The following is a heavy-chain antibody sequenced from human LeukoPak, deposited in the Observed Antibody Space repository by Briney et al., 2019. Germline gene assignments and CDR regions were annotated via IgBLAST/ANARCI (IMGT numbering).Heavy chain of an antibody. CDR2: ISGSGGST. J-gene: IGHJ4*02. CDR3: AHKYDSGWYDY. D-gene: IGHD6-19*01. Sequence: GGSLRLSFAASGFTFSSCAMSWVRQAPGKGLEWVSAISGSGGSTYYADSVKGRFTISRDNSKNTLYLQMNSLRAEDAAVYYCAHKYDSGWYDYWGQGTLVTVSS. CDR1: GFTFSSCA. V-gene: IGHV3-23*01.